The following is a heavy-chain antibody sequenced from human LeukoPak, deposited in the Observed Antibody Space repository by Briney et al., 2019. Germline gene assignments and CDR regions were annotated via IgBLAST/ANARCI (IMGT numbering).Heavy chain of an antibody. D-gene: IGHD6-13*01. CDR2: INPSGGST. CDR3: ARDIAAAGRGNWFDP. Sequence: ASVKVSCKASGYTFTSYYMHWVRQAPGQGLEWMGIINPSGGSTSYAQKLQGRVTMTTDTSTSTAYMELRSLRSDDTAVYYCARDIAAAGRGNWFDPWGQGTLVTVSS. V-gene: IGHV1-46*01. CDR1: GYTFTSYY. J-gene: IGHJ5*02.